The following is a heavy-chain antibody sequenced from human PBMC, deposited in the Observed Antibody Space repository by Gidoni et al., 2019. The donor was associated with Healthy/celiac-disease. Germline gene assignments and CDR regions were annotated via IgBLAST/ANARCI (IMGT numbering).Heavy chain of an antibody. CDR1: GFPFSSYG. CDR2: ISYDGSNK. CDR3: AKDSTPGYSSSCPMDV. J-gene: IGHJ6*02. Sequence: QVQLVESGGGVVQPGRSLRLSCAASGFPFSSYGMHWVRQAPGKGLEWVAVISYDGSNKYYADSVKGRFTISRDNSKNTLYLQMNSLRAEDTAVYYCAKDSTPGYSSSCPMDVWGQGTTVTVSS. V-gene: IGHV3-30*18. D-gene: IGHD6-13*01.